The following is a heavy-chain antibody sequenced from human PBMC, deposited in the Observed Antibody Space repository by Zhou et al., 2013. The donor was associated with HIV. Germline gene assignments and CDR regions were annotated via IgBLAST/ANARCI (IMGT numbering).Heavy chain of an antibody. CDR2: INPGIGST. V-gene: IGHV1-46*01. Sequence: QVQLVQSGAEMKKPGASVNISCKASGYTFTAYYIHWVRQAPGQGLEWMGLINPGIGSTYYAEKFQGRVTMTRDTSTSTVNMQLGTLTSEDTAVYYCARTRYCSGGYCYPDFDYWGQGTLVTVSS. J-gene: IGHJ4*02. D-gene: IGHD2-15*01. CDR3: ARTRYCSGGYCYPDFDY. CDR1: GYTFTAYY.